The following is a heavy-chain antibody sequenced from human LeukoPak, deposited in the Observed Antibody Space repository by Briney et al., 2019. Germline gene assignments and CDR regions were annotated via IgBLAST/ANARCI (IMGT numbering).Heavy chain of an antibody. V-gene: IGHV3-48*03. CDR1: GFTFSSYE. CDR2: ISSSGSTI. J-gene: IGHJ4*02. Sequence: GGSLRLSCAASGFTFSSYEMNWARQAPGKGLEWVSYISSSGSTIYYADSVKGRFTISRGNAKNSLYLQMNSLRAEDTAVYYCARDVGTYDYWGQGTLVTVSS. CDR3: ARDVGTYDY. D-gene: IGHD1-1*01.